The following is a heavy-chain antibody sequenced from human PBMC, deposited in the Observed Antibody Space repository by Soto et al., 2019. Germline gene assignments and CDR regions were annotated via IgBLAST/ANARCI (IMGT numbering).Heavy chain of an antibody. V-gene: IGHV1-18*04. Sequence: QVQLVQSGAEVKKPGASVKVSCKASGYTFTSYGISWVRQAPGQGLEWMGWISAYNGNTNYAQKLQGRVTMTTDKATSTAYMELRSLRSDDTAVYYCARDLTHYDILTGYYPGWFDPWGQGTLVTVSS. CDR3: ARDLTHYDILTGYYPGWFDP. D-gene: IGHD3-9*01. CDR2: ISAYNGNT. CDR1: GYTFTSYG. J-gene: IGHJ5*02.